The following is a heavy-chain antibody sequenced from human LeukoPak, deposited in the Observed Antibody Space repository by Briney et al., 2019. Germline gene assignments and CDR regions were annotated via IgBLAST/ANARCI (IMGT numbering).Heavy chain of an antibody. CDR1: RFTFSSYN. CDR2: ISSSSSYI. D-gene: IGHD6-6*01. J-gene: IGHJ6*02. Sequence: GGSLRLSCAASRFTFSSYNMNWVRQAPGKGLEWVSSISSSSSYIYYADSVKGRFTISRDNAKNSLYLQVNSLRAEDTAVYYCARTMSGYSTSSSTGRKEYYYYGMDVWGQGTTVTVSS. V-gene: IGHV3-21*01. CDR3: ARTMSGYSTSSSTGRKEYYYYGMDV.